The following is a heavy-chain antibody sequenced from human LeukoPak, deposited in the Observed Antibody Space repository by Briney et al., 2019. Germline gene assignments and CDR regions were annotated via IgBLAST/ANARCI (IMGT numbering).Heavy chain of an antibody. CDR2: IYYSGST. D-gene: IGHD3-3*01. J-gene: IGHJ4*02. CDR1: GGSFSGYY. CDR3: AGYESNFDY. Sequence: PSETLSLTCAVYGGSFSGYYWSWIRQPPGKGLEWIGYIYYSGSTNYNPSLKSRVTISVDTSKNQFSLKLSSVTAADTAVYYCAGYESNFDYWGQGTLVTVSS. V-gene: IGHV4-59*01.